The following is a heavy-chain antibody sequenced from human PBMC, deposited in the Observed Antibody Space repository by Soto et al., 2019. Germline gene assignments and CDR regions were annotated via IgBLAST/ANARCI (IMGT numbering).Heavy chain of an antibody. Sequence: GGSLRLSCAASGFTFSNYAMHWVRQAPGKGLEWLAIISYDGDNEYYADSVKGRFTISRDNSKNTLYLQMNNLRAEDTAVYYCAKDNCISTSCYRLYNWFDPWGQGTLVTVSS. D-gene: IGHD2-2*01. J-gene: IGHJ5*02. CDR3: AKDNCISTSCYRLYNWFDP. V-gene: IGHV3-30*18. CDR1: GFTFSNYA. CDR2: ISYDGDNE.